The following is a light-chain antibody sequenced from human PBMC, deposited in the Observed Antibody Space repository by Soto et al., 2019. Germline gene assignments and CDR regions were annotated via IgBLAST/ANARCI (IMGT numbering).Light chain of an antibody. CDR2: DAS. V-gene: IGKV1-33*01. Sequence: IQMTQCPSTLSASAGDRVTIPCRARQRIXRGLGWYQQKPGKAPKFLXDDASTLETGGPSRLSGSRSGTNFTLTISSLHPEDIAKYYFQQHDNFTLTFGQGTKVDIK. CDR3: QQHDNFTLT. CDR1: QRIXRG. J-gene: IGKJ1*01.